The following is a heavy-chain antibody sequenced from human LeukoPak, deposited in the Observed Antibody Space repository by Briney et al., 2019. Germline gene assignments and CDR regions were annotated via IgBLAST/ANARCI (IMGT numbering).Heavy chain of an antibody. Sequence: ASVKVSCKASGYTFPDYYIHWVRQAPEQGLEWIGWVNPNSGGTNFAQKFQDRVTMTSDTSINTAYMELSNLTSDDTAVYYCAKEGERDLLPDYWGQGTLVTVSS. CDR2: VNPNSGGT. CDR3: AKEGERDLLPDY. D-gene: IGHD1-26*01. V-gene: IGHV1-2*02. CDR1: GYTFPDYY. J-gene: IGHJ4*02.